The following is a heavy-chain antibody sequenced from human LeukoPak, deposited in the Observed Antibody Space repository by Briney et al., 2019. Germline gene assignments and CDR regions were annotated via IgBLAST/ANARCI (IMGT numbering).Heavy chain of an antibody. CDR1: GYTFTGYY. V-gene: IGHV1-2*02. D-gene: IGHD3-9*01. J-gene: IGHJ4*02. CDR2: INPNSGGT. CDR3: ARGGLYYDILTGYYLIDY. Sequence: ASVKVSCKASGYTFTGYYMHWVRQAPGQGLEGMGWINPNSGGTNYAQKFQGRVTITRDTSISTAYMELSRLRSDDTAVYYCARGGLYYDILTGYYLIDYWGQGTLVTVSS.